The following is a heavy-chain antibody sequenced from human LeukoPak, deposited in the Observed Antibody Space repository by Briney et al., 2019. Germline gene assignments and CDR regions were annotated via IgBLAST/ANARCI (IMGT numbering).Heavy chain of an antibody. CDR2: IYYSGST. D-gene: IGHD6-13*01. J-gene: IGHJ4*02. V-gene: IGHV4-39*07. Sequence: TSETLSHTCTVSGGSISSSSYYWGWIRQPPGKGLEWIGSIYYSGSTYYNPSLKSRVTISVDTSKNQFSLKLSSVTAADTAVYYCAKGDSSSWYGNWGQGTLVTVSS. CDR1: GGSISSSSYY. CDR3: AKGDSSSWYGN.